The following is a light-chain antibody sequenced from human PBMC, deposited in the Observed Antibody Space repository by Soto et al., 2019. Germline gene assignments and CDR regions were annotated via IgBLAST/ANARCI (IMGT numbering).Light chain of an antibody. CDR2: FDS. Sequence: SYELTQPPSVSVAPGKTAMITCGGNNIGSESVHWYQQRPGQAPVLVIDFDSDRPSGIPERFSGSNSWNTATLTISRVEAGDEADYYCQVWDSRSDWVFGGGTKLTVL. CDR1: NIGSES. V-gene: IGLV3-21*04. CDR3: QVWDSRSDWV. J-gene: IGLJ3*02.